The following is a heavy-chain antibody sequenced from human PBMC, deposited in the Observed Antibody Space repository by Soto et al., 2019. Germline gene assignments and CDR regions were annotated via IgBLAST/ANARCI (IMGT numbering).Heavy chain of an antibody. D-gene: IGHD2-8*01. Sequence: PGGSLRLSCAASGFTFSSYGMHWVRQAPGKGLEWVAVISYDGSNKYYADSVKGRFTISRDNSKNTLYLQMNSLRAEDTAVYYCAKDLRMVYASGSGYYFDYWGQGTLVTVSS. CDR1: GFTFSSYG. CDR3: AKDLRMVYASGSGYYFDY. J-gene: IGHJ4*02. V-gene: IGHV3-30*18. CDR2: ISYDGSNK.